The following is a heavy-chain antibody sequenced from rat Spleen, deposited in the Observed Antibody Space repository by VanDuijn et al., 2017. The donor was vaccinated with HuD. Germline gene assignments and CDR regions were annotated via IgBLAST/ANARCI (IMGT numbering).Heavy chain of an antibody. V-gene: IGHV5-22*01. CDR2: ISYTGSRI. CDR3: TRGPPFDY. Sequence: EVQLVESGGGLVQNERYLKLSSAAEGITLNEYYQGWVRQAPKKRREWVENISYTGSRIYYGDSVKGRFTISRDNAKSTLYLQLNSLRSEDTPTYYCTRGPPFDYWGQGVMVTVSS. J-gene: IGHJ2*01. D-gene: IGHD3-1*01. CDR1: GITLNEYY.